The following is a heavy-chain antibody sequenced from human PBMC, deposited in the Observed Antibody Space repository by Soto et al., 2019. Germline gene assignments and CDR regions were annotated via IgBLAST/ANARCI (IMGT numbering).Heavy chain of an antibody. D-gene: IGHD3-16*01. CDR2: ISGFNGNT. CDR3: ARIGVSSGHESPDFDS. Sequence: QVQLVQSGAEVKKPGASVKVSCKASGYTFNFYGITWVRQAPGQGLEWMGRISGFNGNTNYAADLQGRVTMTTDTSTSTAYMELRGLRSVDTAVYYCARIGVSSGHESPDFDSWGQGTLVTVSS. J-gene: IGHJ4*02. CDR1: GYTFNFYG. V-gene: IGHV1-18*01.